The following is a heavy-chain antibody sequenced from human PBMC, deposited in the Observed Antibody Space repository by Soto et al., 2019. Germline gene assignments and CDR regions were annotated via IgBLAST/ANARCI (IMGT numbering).Heavy chain of an antibody. CDR1: SGSISSYY. CDR3: ARDVGYCSGGSCAPVYWFDP. CDR2: IYYSGST. V-gene: IGHV4-59*01. Sequence: PSETLSLTCTVSSGSISSYYWSWIRQPPGKGLEWIGYIYYSGSTNYNPSLKSRVTISVDTSKNQFSLKLSSVTAADTAVYYCARDVGYCSGGSCAPVYWFDPWGQGTLVTVSS. D-gene: IGHD2-15*01. J-gene: IGHJ5*02.